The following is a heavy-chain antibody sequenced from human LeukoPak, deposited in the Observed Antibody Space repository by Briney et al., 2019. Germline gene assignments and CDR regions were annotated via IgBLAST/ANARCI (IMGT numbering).Heavy chain of an antibody. V-gene: IGHV4-39*01. D-gene: IGHD1-26*01. CDR2: ISYSGST. J-gene: IGHJ4*02. CDR1: GGSISSSRYY. CDR3: ASMGGTEDY. Sequence: PSETLSLTCTVSGGSISSSRYYWGWIRQPPGKGLDWIGSISYSGSTYYNSSLKSRLTISVDTSKNQFSLRLSSVTAADTAVYYCASMGGTEDYWGQGTQVIVSS.